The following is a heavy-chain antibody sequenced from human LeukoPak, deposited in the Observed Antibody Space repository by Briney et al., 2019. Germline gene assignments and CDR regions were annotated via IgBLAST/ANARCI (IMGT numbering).Heavy chain of an antibody. J-gene: IGHJ3*02. CDR3: ARGPLPTTRAFDI. Sequence: GGSLRLSCAASGFTVSSNYMSWVRQAPGKGLEWVSVIYSGGSTYYADSVKGRFTISRDNSKNTLYLQMNSLRAEDTAVYYCARGPLPTTRAFDIWGQGTLVTVSS. CDR1: GFTVSSNY. CDR2: IYSGGST. V-gene: IGHV3-53*01. D-gene: IGHD1-1*01.